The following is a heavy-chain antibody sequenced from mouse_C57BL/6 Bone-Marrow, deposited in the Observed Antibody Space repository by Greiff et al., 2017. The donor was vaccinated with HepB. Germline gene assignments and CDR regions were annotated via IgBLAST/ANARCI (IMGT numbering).Heavy chain of an antibody. CDR2: INPNNGGT. V-gene: IGHV1-22*01. J-gene: IGHJ4*01. D-gene: IGHD2-3*01. Sequence: EVQLQQSGPELVKPGASVKMSCKASGYTFTDYNMHWVKQSHGKSLEWIGYINPNNGGTSYNQKFKGKATLTVNKSSSTAYMELRGLTSEDSAVYYCARDYDGYPYAMDYWGQGTSVTVSS. CDR3: ARDYDGYPYAMDY. CDR1: GYTFTDYN.